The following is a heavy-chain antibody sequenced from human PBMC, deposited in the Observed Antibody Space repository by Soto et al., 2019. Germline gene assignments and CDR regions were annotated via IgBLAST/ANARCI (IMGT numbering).Heavy chain of an antibody. V-gene: IGHV4-30-4*01. CDR1: GGSISSGDHY. CDR3: ARKYRDGYDF. Sequence: QVQLQESGPGLVKPSQTLSLTCTVSGGSISSGDHYWSWIRQPPGKGLEWIGSIHYSGSTYYNPSLKSRVTISLDMSKNQFFLKLSSVTAADTAVYYCARKYRDGYDFWGQGPLVTVSS. D-gene: IGHD6-6*01. J-gene: IGHJ4*02. CDR2: IHYSGST.